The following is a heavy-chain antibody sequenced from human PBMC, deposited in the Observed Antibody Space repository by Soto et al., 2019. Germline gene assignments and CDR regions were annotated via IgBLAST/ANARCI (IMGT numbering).Heavy chain of an antibody. CDR2: IFYSGTT. CDR1: GDSISSADYY. D-gene: IGHD1-1*01. J-gene: IGHJ6*02. V-gene: IGHV4-30-4*01. CDR3: ARDLWVEPELYYYGMDV. Sequence: QVQLQESGPGLVRPSQTLSLTCTVSGDSISSADYYWSWIRQTPGKGLEWIGHIFYSGTTYYNPSLKSRLTISVDASKKHFSLRLTSVTAADTAVYYCARDLWVEPELYYYGMDVWGQGTTVTVSS.